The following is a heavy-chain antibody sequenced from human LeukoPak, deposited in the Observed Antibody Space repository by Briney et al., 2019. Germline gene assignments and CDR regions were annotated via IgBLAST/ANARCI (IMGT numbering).Heavy chain of an antibody. CDR2: IYYSGST. D-gene: IGHD6-13*01. Sequence: SETLSLTCTVSGGSISSSSYYWGWIRQPPGTGLEWIGSIYYSGSTYYNPSLKSRVTISVDTYKNQFALKLSSVPAADMAGYYCARNLEGPLGYNYYYYMGVGGKGTTVTVSS. CDR1: GGSISSSSYY. V-gene: IGHV4-39*06. CDR3: ARNLEGPLGYNYYYYMGV. J-gene: IGHJ6*03.